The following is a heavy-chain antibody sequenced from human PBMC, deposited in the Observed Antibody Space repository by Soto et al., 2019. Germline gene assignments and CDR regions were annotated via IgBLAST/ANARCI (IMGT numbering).Heavy chain of an antibody. Sequence: SETLSLTCTVSGGSISSSGYYWGWIRQPPGKGLEWIGSIYYSGSTYYNPSLKSRVTISVDTSKNQFSLKLSSVTAADTAVYYCASRTTVTTIYYYYYYYMDVGGKGTTVTVSS. CDR1: GGSISSSGYY. J-gene: IGHJ6*03. D-gene: IGHD4-17*01. CDR3: ASRTTVTTIYYYYYYYMDV. V-gene: IGHV4-39*01. CDR2: IYYSGST.